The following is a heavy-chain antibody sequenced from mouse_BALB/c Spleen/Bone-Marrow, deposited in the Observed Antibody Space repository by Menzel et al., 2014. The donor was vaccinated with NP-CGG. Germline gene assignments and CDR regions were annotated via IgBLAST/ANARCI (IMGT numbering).Heavy chain of an antibody. J-gene: IGHJ3*01. Sequence: EVKLVESGGDLVQPGGSMKLSCAASGFTFSDAWMDWVRQSPEKGLEWVAEIRNKANNHATYYAESVKGRFTISRDDSKSTVYLQMNSLRAEDTGIYYCTREDGYSPFAYWGQGTLVTVST. CDR3: TREDGYSPFAY. D-gene: IGHD2-3*01. V-gene: IGHV6-6*01. CDR2: IRNKANNHAT. CDR1: GFTFSDAW.